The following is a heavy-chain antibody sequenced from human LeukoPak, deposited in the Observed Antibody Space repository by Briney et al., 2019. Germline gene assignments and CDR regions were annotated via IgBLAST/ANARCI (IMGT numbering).Heavy chain of an antibody. D-gene: IGHD3-10*02. CDR1: GFTFRNSD. V-gene: IGHV3-53*01. Sequence: GGSLRLSCAASGFTFRNSDMHWVRQAPGKGLEWVSVIYGGGTTYYADSVKGRFTISRDNSKNTLYLQMNSLRAEDTAVYYCARITMSRFDPWGQGTLVTVS. CDR3: ARITMSRFDP. J-gene: IGHJ5*02. CDR2: IYGGGTT.